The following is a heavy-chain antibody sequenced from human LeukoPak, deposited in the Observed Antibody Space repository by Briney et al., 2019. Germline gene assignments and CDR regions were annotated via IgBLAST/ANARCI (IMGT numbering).Heavy chain of an antibody. Sequence: SETLSLTCTVSGGSISSYYWSWIRQPPGKGLEWIGYIYYSGSTNYNPSLKSRVTISVDTSKNQFSLKLSSVTAADTAVYYCARGLAARDAFDIWGQGTMVTVSS. J-gene: IGHJ3*02. CDR1: GGSISSYY. D-gene: IGHD6-6*01. V-gene: IGHV4-59*01. CDR2: IYYSGST. CDR3: ARGLAARDAFDI.